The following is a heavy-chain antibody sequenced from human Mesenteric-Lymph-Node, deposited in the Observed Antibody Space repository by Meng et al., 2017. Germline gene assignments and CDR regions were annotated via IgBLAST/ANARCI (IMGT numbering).Heavy chain of an antibody. CDR1: GYTFTSYA. Sequence: ASVKVSCKASGYTFTSYAMHWVRQAPGQRLEWMGWINAGNGNTKYSQKFQGRVTITRDTSASTAYMELSSLRSEDTAVYYCARAKPLEYRFLEWSEEFWFDPWGQGTLVTVSS. V-gene: IGHV1-3*01. CDR2: INAGNGNT. J-gene: IGHJ5*02. CDR3: ARAKPLEYRFLEWSEEFWFDP. D-gene: IGHD3-3*01.